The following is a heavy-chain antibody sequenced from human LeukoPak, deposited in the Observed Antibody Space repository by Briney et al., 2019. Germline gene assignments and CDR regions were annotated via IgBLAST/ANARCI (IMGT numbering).Heavy chain of an antibody. Sequence: SSETLSLTCAVYGGSFSGYYWSWIRQPPGKGLEWIGEINHSGSTNYNPSLKSRVTISVDTSKNQFSLKLSSVTAADTAVYYCASRPRGYSGYALFDYWGQGTLVTVSS. CDR1: GGSFSGYY. CDR2: INHSGST. V-gene: IGHV4-34*01. CDR3: ASRPRGYSGYALFDY. D-gene: IGHD5-12*01. J-gene: IGHJ4*02.